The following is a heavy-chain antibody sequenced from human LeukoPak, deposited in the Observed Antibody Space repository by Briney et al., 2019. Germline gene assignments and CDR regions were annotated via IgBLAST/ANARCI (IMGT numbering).Heavy chain of an antibody. J-gene: IGHJ4*02. D-gene: IGHD1-14*01. CDR3: AKEGSTTSSDFFDY. CDR1: GFTFSRYY. V-gene: IGHV3-11*01. CDR2: ISDSGSTV. Sequence: GGSLRLSCAASGFTFSRYYMSWIRQAPGKGLEWLSYISDSGSTVFYADSVKGRFTISRDNSQNSLYLQMNSLRTEDTALYYCAKEGSTTSSDFFDYWGQGTLVSVSS.